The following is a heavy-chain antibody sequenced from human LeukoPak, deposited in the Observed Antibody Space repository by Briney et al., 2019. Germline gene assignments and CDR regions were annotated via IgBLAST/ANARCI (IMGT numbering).Heavy chain of an antibody. Sequence: GGSLRFSCAASGFTFSSYGMNWVRQAPGKGLEWVSAISYGGSDTFYADSVKGRFAISRDNSKNTLFLQMNSLRAEDTAVYYCAKRVPYSSSSVYFDFWGQGTLVTVSS. CDR2: ISYGGSDT. J-gene: IGHJ4*02. CDR1: GFTFSSYG. D-gene: IGHD6-6*01. CDR3: AKRVPYSSSSVYFDF. V-gene: IGHV3-23*01.